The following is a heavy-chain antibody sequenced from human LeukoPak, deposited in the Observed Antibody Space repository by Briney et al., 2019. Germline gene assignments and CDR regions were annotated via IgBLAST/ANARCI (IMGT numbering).Heavy chain of an antibody. CDR2: IWHDGSNK. CDR3: ARDLGHWYWYYGMDV. D-gene: IGHD2-8*02. CDR1: GFTFSSYG. Sequence: GGALRLSCAASGFTFSSYGMHWVRQARGKGLEWVAVIWHDGSNKSYADSVKGRFTISRDNSKNTLYLQMNSRRAEDTAVYYCARDLGHWYWYYGMDVWGQGTTVTVSS. V-gene: IGHV3-33*08. J-gene: IGHJ6*02.